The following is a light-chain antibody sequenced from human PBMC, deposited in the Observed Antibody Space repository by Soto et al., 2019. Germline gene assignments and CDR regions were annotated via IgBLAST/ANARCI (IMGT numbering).Light chain of an antibody. CDR1: TSDVGI. V-gene: IGLV2-23*02. J-gene: IGLJ1*01. CDR2: EVT. Sequence: QSGRTQPASGSGSPGHSITISCSGTTSDVGIVSWYQHHPGKAPKLMIHEVTKRPSGVSDRFSGSKSGNSASLTISGLQAEDEADYFCCSFGGSGYVFGTGTKVTVL. CDR3: CSFGGSGYV.